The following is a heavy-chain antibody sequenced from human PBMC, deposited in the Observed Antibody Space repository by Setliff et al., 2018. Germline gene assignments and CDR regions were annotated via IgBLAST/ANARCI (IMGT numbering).Heavy chain of an antibody. CDR3: ARDPSSVAARPGY. CDR1: GDSFSDYY. CDR2: INHSGHT. D-gene: IGHD6-6*01. V-gene: IGHV4-34*01. J-gene: IGHJ4*02. Sequence: SETLSLTCAVYGDSFSDYYWSWIRQPPGQGLEWIEEINHSGHTNYSPSLRSRVTMSVDTSKKQLSLKLTTVTAADTAVYYCARDPSSVAARPGYWGQGTLVTVSS.